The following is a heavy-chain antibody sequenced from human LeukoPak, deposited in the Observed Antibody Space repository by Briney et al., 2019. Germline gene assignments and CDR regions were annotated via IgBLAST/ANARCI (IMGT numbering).Heavy chain of an antibody. D-gene: IGHD5-18*01. CDR2: ISYDGSNK. J-gene: IGHJ4*02. V-gene: IGHV3-30-3*01. CDR1: GFTFSSYA. CDR3: AKVGYFFGYLYYFDN. Sequence: GGSLRLSCAASGFTFSSYAMHWVRQAPGKGLEWVAVISYDGSNKYYADSVKGRFTISRDNSKNTLYLQMNSLRAEDTAVYYCAKVGYFFGYLYYFDNWGQGTLVTVSS.